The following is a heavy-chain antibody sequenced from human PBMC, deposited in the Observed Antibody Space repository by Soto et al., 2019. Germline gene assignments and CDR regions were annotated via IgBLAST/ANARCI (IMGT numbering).Heavy chain of an antibody. V-gene: IGHV1-69*08. J-gene: IGHJ4*02. D-gene: IGHD2-2*01. CDR1: GGTFSSYT. CDR2: IIPILGTA. CDR3: ARGPATAPDAY. Sequence: SVKVSCKASGGTFSSYTISWVRQAPGQGLEWMGRIIPILGTANYAQKFQGRVTITADKSTSTAYMELSSLRAEDTAVYYCARGPATAPDAYWGLGTLVTVSS.